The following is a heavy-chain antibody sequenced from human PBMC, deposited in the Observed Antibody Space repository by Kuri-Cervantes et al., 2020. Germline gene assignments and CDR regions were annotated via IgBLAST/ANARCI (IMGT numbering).Heavy chain of an antibody. CDR3: AKDRVAVAGAGIDY. J-gene: IGHJ4*02. D-gene: IGHD6-19*01. CDR2: IKQDGSEK. V-gene: IGHV3-7*03. Sequence: GESLKISCAASGLTFSSYWMSWVRQAPGKGLEWVANIKQDGSEKYYVDSVKGRFTISRDNSKNSLYLQMNSLRAEDTALYYCAKDRVAVAGAGIDYWGQGTLVTVSS. CDR1: GLTFSSYW.